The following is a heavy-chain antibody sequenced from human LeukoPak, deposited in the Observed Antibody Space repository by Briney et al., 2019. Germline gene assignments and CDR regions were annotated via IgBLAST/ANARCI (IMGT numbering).Heavy chain of an antibody. Sequence: TSETLSLTCTVSGGSISSGGYYWSWIRQHPGKGLEWIGYIYYSGSTYYNPSLKSRVTISVDTSKNQFSLKLSSVTAADTAVYYCAGVIIVGATPYSFDYWGQGTLVTVSS. CDR3: AGVIIVGATPYSFDY. CDR2: IYYSGST. V-gene: IGHV4-31*03. D-gene: IGHD1-26*01. CDR1: GGSISSGGYY. J-gene: IGHJ4*02.